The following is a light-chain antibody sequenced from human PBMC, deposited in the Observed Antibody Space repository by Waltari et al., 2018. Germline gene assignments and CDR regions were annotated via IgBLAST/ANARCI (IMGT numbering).Light chain of an antibody. CDR3: QQYNSAPCT. J-gene: IGKJ3*01. Sequence: DIQMTQSPSSLSASAGHTVTITYRASQGISSYLAWYQQNPGKAPKPLIYYASNLESGVPSRFSGSGSGTEFTLTISSLQPEDFATYYCQQYNSAPCTFGPGTKLDIK. CDR2: YAS. V-gene: IGKV1-16*01. CDR1: QGISSY.